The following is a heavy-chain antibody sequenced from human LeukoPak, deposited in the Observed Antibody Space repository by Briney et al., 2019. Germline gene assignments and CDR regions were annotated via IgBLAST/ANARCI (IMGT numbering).Heavy chain of an antibody. CDR1: GFTFSSYN. D-gene: IGHD5-24*01. CDR2: ISSSGPYI. Sequence: GGSLRLSCVFSGFTFSSYNMNWVRQAPGKGLEWVSSISSSGPYIYYADSVKGRFTISRDNAKNSLYLQINSLRAEDTAVYYCARGDGYFDYWGQGTLVTVSS. CDR3: ARGDGYFDY. J-gene: IGHJ4*02. V-gene: IGHV3-21*01.